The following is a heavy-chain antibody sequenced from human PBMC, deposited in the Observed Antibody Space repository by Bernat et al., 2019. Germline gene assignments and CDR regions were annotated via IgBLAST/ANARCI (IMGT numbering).Heavy chain of an antibody. D-gene: IGHD6-19*01. Sequence: QVQLVQSGAEVKKPGASVKVSCKASGYTFTSYYMHWVRQAPGQGLEWMGIINPSGGSTSYAQTFQGRVTMTRDTSTSTVYIELSSLRSEDTAVYYCARVGYSSVSRNWFDPWGQGTLVTVSS. V-gene: IGHV1-46*01. J-gene: IGHJ5*02. CDR2: INPSGGST. CDR1: GYTFTSYY. CDR3: ARVGYSSVSRNWFDP.